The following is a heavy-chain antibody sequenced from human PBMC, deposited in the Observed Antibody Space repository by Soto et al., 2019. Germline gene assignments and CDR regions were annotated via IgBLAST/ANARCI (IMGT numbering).Heavy chain of an antibody. V-gene: IGHV1-69*01. CDR3: GRGSGSADRRFDH. D-gene: IGHD1-26*01. CDR1: GGTFSSYA. Sequence: QVQLVQSGAEVKKPGSSVKVSCKASGGTFSSYAISWVRQAPGQGLEWMGGIIPIFGTENYAQTFQGRVTITAAESTVTAYMEMRSLRSADAAVYDCGRGSGSADRRFDHWGQGTLVTVSS. J-gene: IGHJ4*02. CDR2: IIPIFGTE.